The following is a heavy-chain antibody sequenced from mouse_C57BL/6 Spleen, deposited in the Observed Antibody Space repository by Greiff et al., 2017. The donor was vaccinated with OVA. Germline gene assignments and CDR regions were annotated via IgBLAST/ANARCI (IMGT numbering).Heavy chain of an antibody. CDR2: IDPSDSET. CDR3: ARSDYGSRARYFDV. D-gene: IGHD1-1*01. V-gene: IGHV1-52*01. J-gene: IGHJ1*03. CDR1: GYTFTSYW. Sequence: QVQLQQPGAELVRPGSSVKLSCKASGYTFTSYWMHWVKQRPIQGLEWIGNIDPSDSETHYNQKFKDKATLTVDKSSSTAYMQLSSLTSEDSAVYYCARSDYGSRARYFDVWGTGTTVTVSS.